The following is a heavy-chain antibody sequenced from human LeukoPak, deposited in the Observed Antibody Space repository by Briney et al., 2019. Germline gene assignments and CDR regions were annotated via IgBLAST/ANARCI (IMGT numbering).Heavy chain of an antibody. CDR1: GDSISSYY. J-gene: IGHJ4*02. CDR3: ARGGTIFPPATYYFDC. V-gene: IGHV4-59*01. Sequence: SETLSLTCTVSGDSISSYYWSWIRQPPGKGLEWIGYIYYSGSTDYNPSPKSRVTISVDTSKNQFSLKLSSVTAADTAVYYCARGGTIFPPATYYFDCWGQGTLVTVSS. CDR2: IYYSGST. D-gene: IGHD3-9*01.